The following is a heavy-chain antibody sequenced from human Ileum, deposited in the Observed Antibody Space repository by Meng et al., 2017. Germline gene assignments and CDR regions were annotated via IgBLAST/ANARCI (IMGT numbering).Heavy chain of an antibody. CDR1: GYTFTAYN. V-gene: IGHV1-2*02. Sequence: ASVKVSCKASGYTFTAYNIQWVRQAPGQGLDWRGWINPKSGSTNYAQKFQGRVTVTRDTSINTAFLEVSGLTSDDTAVYYCARDEIGDGLVHIDYWGQGTLVTVSS. D-gene: IGHD6-6*01. CDR2: INPKSGST. CDR3: ARDEIGDGLVHIDY. J-gene: IGHJ4*02.